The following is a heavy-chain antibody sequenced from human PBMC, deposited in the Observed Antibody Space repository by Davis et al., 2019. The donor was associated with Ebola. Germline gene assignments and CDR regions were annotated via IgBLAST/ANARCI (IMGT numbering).Heavy chain of an antibody. Sequence: GESLKISCAASGFTFSDYYMNWVRQAPGKGLEWVSYIKSSGETTYYADSVKGRFTISRDNAKNSLFLQMNSLRDEDTAVYYCVRGRGYCNGGSCYLDVWGQGTTVTVSS. CDR2: IKSSGETT. V-gene: IGHV3-11*01. CDR3: VRGRGYCNGGSCYLDV. J-gene: IGHJ6*02. CDR1: GFTFSDYY. D-gene: IGHD2-15*01.